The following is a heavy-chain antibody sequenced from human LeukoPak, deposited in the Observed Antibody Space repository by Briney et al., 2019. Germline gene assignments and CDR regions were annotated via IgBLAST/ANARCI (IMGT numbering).Heavy chain of an antibody. CDR2: INHSGST. CDR3: ARLTRGRYFDWSRTYYYYYMDV. D-gene: IGHD3-9*01. CDR1: GGSISSSSYY. J-gene: IGHJ6*03. V-gene: IGHV4-39*07. Sequence: SETLSLTCTVSGGSISSSSYYWGWIRQPPGKGLEWIGEINHSGSTNYNPSLKSRVTISVDTSKNQFSLKLSSVTAADTAVYYCARLTRGRYFDWSRTYYYYYMDVWGKGTTVTISS.